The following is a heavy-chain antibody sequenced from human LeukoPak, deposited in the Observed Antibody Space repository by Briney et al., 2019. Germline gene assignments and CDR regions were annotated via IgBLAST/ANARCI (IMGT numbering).Heavy chain of an antibody. Sequence: PSETLSLTCTVSGGSIGSYYWSWIRQPAGKGLEWIGRIYTSGSTNYNPSLKSRVTMSVDTSKNQFSLKLSSVTAADTAVHYCARGPYSSSSTFDYWGQGTLVTVSS. CDR1: GGSIGSYY. D-gene: IGHD6-6*01. V-gene: IGHV4-4*07. J-gene: IGHJ4*02. CDR2: IYTSGST. CDR3: ARGPYSSSSTFDY.